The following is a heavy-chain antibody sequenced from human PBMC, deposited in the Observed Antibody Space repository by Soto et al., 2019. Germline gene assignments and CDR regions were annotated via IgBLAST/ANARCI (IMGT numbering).Heavy chain of an antibody. CDR3: ARGRGVDFPF. V-gene: IGHV3-30*03. J-gene: IGHJ4*01. Sequence: QLQLVESGGGVVLPGRSLRLSCAASGYTFSSYGMHWVRQAPGKGREWVACILDDGGGEIYSDSVKCRFTITRDNSKNTLYLEMITLSAEDTAVYYCARGRGVDFPFWGHGILVTVSS. CDR2: ILDDGGGE. CDR1: GYTFSSYG. D-gene: IGHD5-12*01.